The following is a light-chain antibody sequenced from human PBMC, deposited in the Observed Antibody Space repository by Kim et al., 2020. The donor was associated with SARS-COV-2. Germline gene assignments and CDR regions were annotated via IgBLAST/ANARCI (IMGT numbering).Light chain of an antibody. CDR1: QGFSRC. V-gene: IGKV1-12*01. J-gene: IGKJ5*01. Sequence: ASVGDRVTSTCRASQGFSRCYACYQQITGRAPNLLICATSGLRSGFPSRFSGSGSWTDFTLTISSLQPEDFATYLYRLANNFPITFGQGTRLELK. CDR3: RLANNFPIT. CDR2: ATS.